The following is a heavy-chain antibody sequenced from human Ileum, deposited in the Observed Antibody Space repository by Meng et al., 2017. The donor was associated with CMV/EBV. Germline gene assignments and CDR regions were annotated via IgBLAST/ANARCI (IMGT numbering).Heavy chain of an antibody. CDR2: IYYRGNT. J-gene: IGHJ3*01. D-gene: IGHD4-17*01. V-gene: IGHV4-39*07. Sequence: GSLSLTCTVSGASMTSSTYYWGWIRQSPGKGLECLGTIYYRGNTFYNLSFKNRVTMTVDTSRNQFSLKLTAVTAADTAVYYCARDYDYGDYQTFDVWGQGSLVTVSS. CDR1: GASMTSSTYY. CDR3: ARDYDYGDYQTFDV.